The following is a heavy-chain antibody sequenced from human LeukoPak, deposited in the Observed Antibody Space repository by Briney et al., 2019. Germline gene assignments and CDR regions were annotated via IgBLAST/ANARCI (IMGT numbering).Heavy chain of an antibody. J-gene: IGHJ6*03. Sequence: SETLSLTCAVYGGSFSGYYWSWIRQPPGKGLEWIGEINHSGSTNYNPSLKSRVTISVDTSNNQFSLKLSSVTAADTAVYYCARVISARPSGYSYGYYYYMDVWGKGTTVTISS. CDR3: ARVISARPSGYSYGYYYYMDV. CDR1: GGSFSGYY. V-gene: IGHV4-34*01. D-gene: IGHD5-18*01. CDR2: INHSGST.